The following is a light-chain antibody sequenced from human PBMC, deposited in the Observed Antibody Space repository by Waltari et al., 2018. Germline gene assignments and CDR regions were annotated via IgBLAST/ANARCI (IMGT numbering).Light chain of an antibody. J-gene: IGKJ5*01. CDR1: QSISTN. Sequence: ETLLKQSPATLSVSPGERVILSGRASQSISTNLAWYQQTPCQAPRLLIYGASTRATGIPARFSGSGSETEFTLTISSMQSEDFAVYDCQQYNDWPPITFGQGTRLDI. CDR2: GAS. CDR3: QQYNDWPPIT. V-gene: IGKV3-15*01.